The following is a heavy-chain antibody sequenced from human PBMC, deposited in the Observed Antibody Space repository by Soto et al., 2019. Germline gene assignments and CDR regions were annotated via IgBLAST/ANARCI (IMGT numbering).Heavy chain of an antibody. J-gene: IGHJ5*02. Sequence: SQTLSLTCAISGDSVSSNSAAWNWIRQSPSRGLEWRGRTYYRSKWYNDYAVSVKSRITINPDTSTNQFSLQLNSVTPADTAVYYCARVSAAGTGPAPYGFDPWGQGSLVTVSS. CDR2: TYYRSKWYN. CDR3: ARVSAAGTGPAPYGFDP. D-gene: IGHD6-13*01. CDR1: GDSVSSNSAA. V-gene: IGHV6-1*01.